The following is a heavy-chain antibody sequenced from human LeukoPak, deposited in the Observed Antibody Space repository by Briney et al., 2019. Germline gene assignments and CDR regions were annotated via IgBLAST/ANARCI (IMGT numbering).Heavy chain of an antibody. CDR1: GFTFSSYW. V-gene: IGHV3-7*01. J-gene: IGHJ4*02. Sequence: GGSLRLSCAASGFTFSSYWMSWVRQAPGKGLEWVANINQDGSEKYYVDSVKGRFTISRDNAKNSLYLQMDRLRVEDTAVYYCARGGSSVSFWGQGTLVTVSS. D-gene: IGHD6-19*01. CDR2: INQDGSEK. CDR3: ARGGSSVSF.